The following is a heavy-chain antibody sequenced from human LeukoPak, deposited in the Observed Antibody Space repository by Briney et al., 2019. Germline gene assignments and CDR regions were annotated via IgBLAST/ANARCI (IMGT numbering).Heavy chain of an antibody. Sequence: ASVKVSCKASGYTFTGYYMHWVRQAPGQGLEWMGWINPNSGGTNYAQKFQGRVTMTRDTSISTAYMELSRLRSDDTAVYYCARDGCQLPPLGWYFDLWGRGTLVTVSS. CDR3: ARDGCQLPPLGWYFDL. V-gene: IGHV1-2*02. J-gene: IGHJ2*01. D-gene: IGHD2-2*01. CDR1: GYTFTGYY. CDR2: INPNSGGT.